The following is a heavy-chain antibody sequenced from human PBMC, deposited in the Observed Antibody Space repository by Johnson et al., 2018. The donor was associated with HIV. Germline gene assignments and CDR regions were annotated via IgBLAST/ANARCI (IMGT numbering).Heavy chain of an antibody. Sequence: VQVVESGGGLVQPGRSLRLSCAASGFTFDDYAMHWVRQAPGKGLEWVSGISWNSGSIGYADSVKGRFTISRDNAKNSLYLQMNSLRAEDTALYYCAKSWAYSSSWYGGFDAFDMWGQGTMVTVSS. CDR1: GFTFDDYA. CDR3: AKSWAYSSSWYGGFDAFDM. D-gene: IGHD6-13*01. V-gene: IGHV3-9*01. J-gene: IGHJ3*02. CDR2: ISWNSGSI.